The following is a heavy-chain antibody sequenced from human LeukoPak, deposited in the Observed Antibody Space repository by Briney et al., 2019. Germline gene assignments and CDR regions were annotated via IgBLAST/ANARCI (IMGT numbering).Heavy chain of an antibody. Sequence: GASVKVSCEASGYTFTGYYMQWVRRAPGQGFEWMGWINPNSGGTNCAQKFKGRVTMTRDTSTSTAYMELSRLKSDDTAVYYCARAPPRVGVTRWYFDYWGQGTLVTVSS. V-gene: IGHV1-2*02. J-gene: IGHJ4*02. CDR1: GYTFTGYY. CDR2: INPNSGGT. D-gene: IGHD1-26*01. CDR3: ARAPPRVGVTRWYFDY.